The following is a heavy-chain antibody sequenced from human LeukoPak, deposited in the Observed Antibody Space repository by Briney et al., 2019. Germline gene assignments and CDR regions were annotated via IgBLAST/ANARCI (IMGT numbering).Heavy chain of an antibody. D-gene: IGHD3-10*01. J-gene: IGHJ3*02. Sequence: GGSLRLSCAASVFTFSIYDMHWVRHATEESLEWVSAICTAVDTYYPGSVKGRFTISRENAKNSLYLQMNSLRAGDTAVYYSARAYGSGSYDAFDIWGKGTMVTAS. CDR1: VFTFSIYD. CDR2: ICTAVDT. V-gene: IGHV3-13*04. CDR3: ARAYGSGSYDAFDI.